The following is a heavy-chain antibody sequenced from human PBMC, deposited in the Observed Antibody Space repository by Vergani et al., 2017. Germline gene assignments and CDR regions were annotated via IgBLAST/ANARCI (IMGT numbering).Heavy chain of an antibody. CDR2: ISFNGLTV. D-gene: IGHD2/OR15-2a*01. CDR1: GFRFDQFC. Sequence: EVQLVESGGGLVKPGGSLRLSCVASGFRFDQFCMMLVRQSPGKGPEWVARISFNGLTVGYSESVEGRFTISRDNSKQSLFLQRSNVRAEDTASYHCARGGLYSFYYFMNVWGNGTTVKVSS. J-gene: IGHJ6*03. V-gene: IGHV3-20*01. CDR3: ARGGLYSFYYFMNV.